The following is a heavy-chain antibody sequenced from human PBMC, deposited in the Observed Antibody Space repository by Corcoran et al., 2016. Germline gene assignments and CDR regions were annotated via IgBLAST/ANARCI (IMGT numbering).Heavy chain of an antibody. CDR3: AGVGKRTDGYFDL. J-gene: IGHJ2*01. V-gene: IGHV4-31*03. Sequence: QVQLQESGPGLVKPSQTLSLTCTVSGGSISSGGYYWIWIRPHPGKGLEWIGYIYYSGSTYYNPSLKIRFTISVDTSKNQFSLKLSSVTAADTAVYYWAGVGKRTDGYFDLWGRGTLVTVSS. CDR2: IYYSGST. CDR1: GGSISSGGYY.